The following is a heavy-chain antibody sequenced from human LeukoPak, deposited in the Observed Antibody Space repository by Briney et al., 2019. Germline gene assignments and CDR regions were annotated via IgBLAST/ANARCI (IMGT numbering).Heavy chain of an antibody. CDR1: GGSISSYY. J-gene: IGHJ4*02. CDR2: IYYSGST. Sequence: SETLSLTCTVSGGSISSYYWSWIRQPPGKGLEWIGYIYYSGSTYYNPSLKSRVTISVHTSKNQFSLKLSSVTAADTAVYYCARGQAAAGYFDYWGQGTLVTVSS. D-gene: IGHD6-13*01. V-gene: IGHV4-59*01. CDR3: ARGQAAAGYFDY.